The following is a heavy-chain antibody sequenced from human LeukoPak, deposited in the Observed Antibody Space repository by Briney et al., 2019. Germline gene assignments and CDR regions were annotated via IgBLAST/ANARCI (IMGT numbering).Heavy chain of an antibody. D-gene: IGHD1-20*01. CDR2: ISSSSRYI. Sequence: GGSLTLSCAASGFTFSSYSVNWVRPPPGKGLEWVSSISSSSRYIYSADSVKGRFTISRDNAKYSLYLHMNSLRAEDTSVYYCARAGSYNWNGGGGWFDPWGQGTLVTVSS. J-gene: IGHJ5*02. V-gene: IGHV3-21*01. CDR3: ARAGSYNWNGGGGWFDP. CDR1: GFTFSSYS.